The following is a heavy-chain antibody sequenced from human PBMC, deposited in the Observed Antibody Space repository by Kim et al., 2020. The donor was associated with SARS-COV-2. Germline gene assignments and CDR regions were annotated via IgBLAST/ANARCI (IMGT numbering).Heavy chain of an antibody. J-gene: IGHJ6*02. D-gene: IGHD3-9*01. Sequence: QGRVTITADESTSTAYMELSSLRSEDTAVYYCARQFDWLFGRSYYYGMDVWGQGTTVTVSS. CDR3: ARQFDWLFGRSYYYGMDV. V-gene: IGHV1-69*01.